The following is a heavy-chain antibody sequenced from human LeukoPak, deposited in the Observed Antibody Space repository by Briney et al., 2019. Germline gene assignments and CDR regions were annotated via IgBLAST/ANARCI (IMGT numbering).Heavy chain of an antibody. V-gene: IGHV4-39*01. Sequence: SETLSLTCTVSGGSISSTSHYWGWVRQPPGKGLEWIGSIYYSGSTYYNPSLKSRVTISVDTSKNQFSLRLSSVTATDMAVYFCARLGYSVSWTDCWGQGILVTVSS. J-gene: IGHJ4*02. CDR1: GGSISSTSHY. D-gene: IGHD6-13*01. CDR2: IYYSGST. CDR3: ARLGYSVSWTDC.